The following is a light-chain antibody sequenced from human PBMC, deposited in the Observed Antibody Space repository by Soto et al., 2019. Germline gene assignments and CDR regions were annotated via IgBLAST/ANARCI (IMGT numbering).Light chain of an antibody. Sequence: QSVLTQPASVSGSPGQSIAISCTGTSSDIGGYNYVSWYQQHPDKAPKLLIYDVNGRPSGVSDRFSGSKSGNTASLTISGLQAEDEADYYCSSSTSSSTYVVFGGGTKLTVL. V-gene: IGLV2-14*01. CDR3: SSSTSSSTYVV. J-gene: IGLJ2*01. CDR2: DVN. CDR1: SSDIGGYNY.